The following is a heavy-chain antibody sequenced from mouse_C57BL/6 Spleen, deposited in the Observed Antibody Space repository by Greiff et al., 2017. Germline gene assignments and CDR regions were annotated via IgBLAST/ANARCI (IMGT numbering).Heavy chain of an antibody. Sequence: QVQLQQSGTELVKPGASVKLSCKASGYTFTDYWMHWVKQRPGQGLEWIGNINPSNGGTNYDEKFKSKATLTVDKSSNTAYMQLSSLTSEDSAIYYCARGGIKKETRRGGFAYWGQGTLVTVSA. CDR3: ARGGIKKETRRGGFAY. CDR1: GYTFTDYW. D-gene: IGHD3-2*01. J-gene: IGHJ3*01. V-gene: IGHV1-53*01. CDR2: INPSNGGT.